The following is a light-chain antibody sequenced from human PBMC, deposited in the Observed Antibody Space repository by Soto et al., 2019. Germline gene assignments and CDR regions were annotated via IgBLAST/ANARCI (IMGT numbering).Light chain of an antibody. J-gene: IGKJ1*01. Sequence: EIVLTQSPGTLSLSLGERATLSCRSSQTVANNYLVWYQQKPGQTPTVVIYGASNRAAGIPDRFSGSGSGTDFTLTISRVDPEDFAVYYCPRYDASPTFGQGTRVE. V-gene: IGKV3-20*01. CDR2: GAS. CDR1: QTVANNY. CDR3: PRYDASPT.